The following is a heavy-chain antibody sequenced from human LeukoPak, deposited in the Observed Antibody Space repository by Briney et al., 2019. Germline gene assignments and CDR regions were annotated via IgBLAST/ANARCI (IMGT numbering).Heavy chain of an antibody. D-gene: IGHD5-24*01. CDR1: GFTFSSYA. V-gene: IGHV3-23*01. Sequence: GGSLRLSCAASGFTFSSYAMSWVRQAPGKGLEWVSAISGSGGSTYYADSVKGRFTISRDNSKNTLYLQMNSLRAEDTAVYYCAKAPGSGGWANYFDYWGQGTLVTVSS. CDR2: ISGSGGST. CDR3: AKAPGSGGWANYFDY. J-gene: IGHJ4*02.